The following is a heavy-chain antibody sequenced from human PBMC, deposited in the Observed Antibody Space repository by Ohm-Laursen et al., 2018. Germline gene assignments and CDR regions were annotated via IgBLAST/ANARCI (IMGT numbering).Heavy chain of an antibody. CDR3: VKDAGGTYDY. CDR1: GFTFSSYA. V-gene: IGHV3-7*01. CDR2: IKEDGSEK. J-gene: IGHJ4*02. Sequence: GSLRLSCSASGFTFSSYAMNWVRQAPGKGLEWVANIKEDGSEKNYVDSVKGRFTISRDNGKNSLYLQMNSLRAKDTAVYYCVKDAGGTYDYWGQGTLVTVSS.